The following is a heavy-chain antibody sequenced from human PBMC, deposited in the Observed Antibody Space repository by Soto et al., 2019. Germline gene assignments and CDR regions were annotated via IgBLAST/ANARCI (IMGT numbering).Heavy chain of an antibody. CDR1: GFTFSSYA. J-gene: IGHJ4*02. Sequence: PGGSLRLSCAASGFTFSSYAMHWVRQAPGKGLEWVAVISYDGSNKYYADSVKGRFTISRDNSKNTLYLQMNSLRAEDTAVYYCARSIAAAGNFDYWGLGTLVTVSS. D-gene: IGHD6-13*01. CDR3: ARSIAAAGNFDY. V-gene: IGHV3-30-3*01. CDR2: ISYDGSNK.